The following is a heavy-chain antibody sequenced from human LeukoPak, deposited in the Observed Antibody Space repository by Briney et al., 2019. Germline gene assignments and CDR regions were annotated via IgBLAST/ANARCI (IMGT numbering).Heavy chain of an antibody. D-gene: IGHD3-22*01. CDR2: IYYSGST. Sequence: SETLSLTCTVSGGSISSYYWRWIRQPPGKGLEWIGYIYYSGSTNYNPSLKSRVTISVDTSKNQFSLKLSSVTAADTAVYYCARGGYYYRLVDYWGQGTLVTVSS. V-gene: IGHV4-59*01. CDR3: ARGGYYYRLVDY. CDR1: GGSISSYY. J-gene: IGHJ4*02.